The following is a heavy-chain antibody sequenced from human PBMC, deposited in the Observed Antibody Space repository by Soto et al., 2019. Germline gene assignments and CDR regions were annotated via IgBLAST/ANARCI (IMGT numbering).Heavy chain of an antibody. CDR2: VSGSGGST. D-gene: IGHD1-20*01. V-gene: IGHV3-23*01. Sequence: EVQLLESGGGLVQPGGSLRLSCAASGFTFSSYAMSWVRQAPGKGLEWISAVSGSGGSTYSADSVKGRFTISRDNSKDTLYLQMNNLRDEATAVYYCAKPPDYNWNDYWGQGTLVTVAS. CDR3: AKPPDYNWNDY. J-gene: IGHJ4*02. CDR1: GFTFSSYA.